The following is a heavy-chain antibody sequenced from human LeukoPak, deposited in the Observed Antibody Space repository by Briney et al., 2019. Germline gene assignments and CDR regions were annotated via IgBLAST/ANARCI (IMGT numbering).Heavy chain of an antibody. J-gene: IGHJ6*02. D-gene: IGHD4-17*01. Sequence: PSETLSLTCTVSGGSISSYYWSWIRQPPGKGLEWIGYIYYSGSTNYNPSLRSRATISVDTSKEQFSLKLSSVTAADTAVYYCARHGDYGNYFYYGLDVWGQGTTVTVSS. CDR3: ARHGDYGNYFYYGLDV. V-gene: IGHV4-59*08. CDR2: IYYSGST. CDR1: GGSISSYY.